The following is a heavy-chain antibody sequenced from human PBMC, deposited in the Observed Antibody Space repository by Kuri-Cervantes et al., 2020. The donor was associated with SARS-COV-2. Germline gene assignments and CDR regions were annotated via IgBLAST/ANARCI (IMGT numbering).Heavy chain of an antibody. CDR1: GYSFTSYW. CDR2: IYPGDSDT. Sequence: GGSLRLSCKGSGYSFTSYWIGWVRQMPGKGLEWMGIIYPGDSDTRYSPSFQGQVTISADKSISTAYLQWSSLKASDTAMYYCARHGTGSGSYYQFNYWGQGTLVTVSS. CDR3: ARHGTGSGSYYQFNY. V-gene: IGHV5-51*01. D-gene: IGHD3-10*01. J-gene: IGHJ4*02.